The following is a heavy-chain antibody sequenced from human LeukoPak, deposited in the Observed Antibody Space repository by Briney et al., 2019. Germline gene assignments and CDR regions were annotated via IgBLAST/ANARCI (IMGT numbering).Heavy chain of an antibody. CDR1: GFSFNTYW. CDR3: AKPHFDY. J-gene: IGHJ4*02. V-gene: IGHV3-48*01. CDR2: ISNSGREI. Sequence: GGSLRLSCAVSGFSFNTYWMTWVRQAPGKGLEWVSYISNSGREINYADSVKGRFTISRDNSRNTLYLQMNSLRAEDTAVYYCAKPHFDYWGQGALVTVSS.